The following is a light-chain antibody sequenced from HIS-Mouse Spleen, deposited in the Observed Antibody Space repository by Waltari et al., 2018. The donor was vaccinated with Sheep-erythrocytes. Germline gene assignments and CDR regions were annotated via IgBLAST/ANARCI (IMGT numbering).Light chain of an antibody. V-gene: IGKV1D-13*01. CDR2: DAS. CDR3: QQFNNYPRT. CDR1: QGISSA. J-gene: IGKJ1*01. Sequence: AIQLTQSPSSLSASVGDGVTITCRASQGISSALAWDQQKPEKAPKLLIYDASRLESGVQARFSGSGSGTDFTLTISSLQPEDCATYYCQQFNNYPRTFGQGTKVEIK.